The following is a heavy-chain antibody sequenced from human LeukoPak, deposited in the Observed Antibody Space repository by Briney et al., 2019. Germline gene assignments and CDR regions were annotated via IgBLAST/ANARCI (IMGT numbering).Heavy chain of an antibody. Sequence: GGSLRLSCAASGFTFSSYDMHWVRQATGKGVEWVSAIGTAGDTYYPGSVKGRFTISRENAKNSLYLQMNSLRAGDTAVYYCTRDLMDYDVSTGLHHYYLDVWGQGTTATVSS. CDR1: GFTFSSYD. J-gene: IGHJ6*02. CDR2: IGTAGDT. D-gene: IGHD3-9*01. CDR3: TRDLMDYDVSTGLHHYYLDV. V-gene: IGHV3-13*01.